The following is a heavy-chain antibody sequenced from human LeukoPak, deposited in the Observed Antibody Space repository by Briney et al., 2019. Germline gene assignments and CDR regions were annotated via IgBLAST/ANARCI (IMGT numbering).Heavy chain of an antibody. CDR1: GYTFTSYG. CDR3: ARRSITGIDGY. Sequence: ALVKVSCKASGYTFTSYGISWVRQAPGQGLEWMGRISGYNGNTNYAQKLQGRITMTTDTSTSTAYMELRSLRSDDTAVYYCARRSITGIDGYWGQGTLVTVSS. CDR2: ISGYNGNT. J-gene: IGHJ4*02. D-gene: IGHD1-20*01. V-gene: IGHV1-18*01.